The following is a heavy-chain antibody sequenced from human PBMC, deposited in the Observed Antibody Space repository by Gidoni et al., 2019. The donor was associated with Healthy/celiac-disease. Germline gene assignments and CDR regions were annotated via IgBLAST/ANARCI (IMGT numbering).Heavy chain of an antibody. CDR2: IYWNDDK. J-gene: IGHJ3*02. CDR1: GFSLSTSGVG. D-gene: IGHD6-25*01. Sequence: QITLKESGPTLVQPTQTLTLTCTFSGFSLSTSGVGVGWIRQPPGKALEWLALIYWNDDKRYSPSLKSRLTITKDTSKNQVVLTMTNMDPVDTATYYCAHISYFRSGDAFDIWGQGTMVTVSS. V-gene: IGHV2-5*01. CDR3: AHISYFRSGDAFDI.